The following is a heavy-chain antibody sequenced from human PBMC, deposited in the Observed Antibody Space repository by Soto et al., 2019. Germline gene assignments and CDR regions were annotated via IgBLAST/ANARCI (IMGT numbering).Heavy chain of an antibody. V-gene: IGHV3-49*03. D-gene: IGHD6-19*01. J-gene: IGHJ6*02. CDR1: GFTFGDYA. Sequence: GGSLRLSCTASGFTFGDYAMSWFRQAPGKGLEWVGVVRSRAYGGTKDYAASVRGSFTISRDDSKSIAYLQMTTLRTEDTAVYYCARYTYTSRYTYFGMDVWGHGTTVTVSS. CDR3: ARYTYTSRYTYFGMDV. CDR2: VRSRAYGGTK.